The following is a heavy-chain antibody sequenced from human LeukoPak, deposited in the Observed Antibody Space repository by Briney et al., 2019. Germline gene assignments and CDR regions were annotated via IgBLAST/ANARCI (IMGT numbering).Heavy chain of an antibody. Sequence: SETLSLTCAVYGGSFSGYYWSWIRQPPGKGLEWIGEINHSGSTNYNPSLKSRVTISVDTSKNQFSLKLSSVTAADTAVYYCARVRGGKTYWYFDLWGRGTLVTVSP. J-gene: IGHJ2*01. D-gene: IGHD4-23*01. CDR1: GGSFSGYY. V-gene: IGHV4-34*01. CDR3: ARVRGGKTYWYFDL. CDR2: INHSGST.